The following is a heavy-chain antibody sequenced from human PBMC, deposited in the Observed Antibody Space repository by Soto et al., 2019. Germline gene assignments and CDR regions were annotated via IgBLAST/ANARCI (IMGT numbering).Heavy chain of an antibody. J-gene: IGHJ3*02. CDR1: GYTFTSYG. CDR2: ISAYNGNT. CDR3: ARDLLLWFGELLHAFDI. D-gene: IGHD3-10*01. V-gene: IGHV1-18*01. Sequence: ASVKVSCKASGYTFTSYGISWVRQAPGQGLEWMGWISAYNGNTNYAQKLQGRVTMTTDTSTSTAYMELRSLRSDDTAVYYCARDLLLWFGELLHAFDIWGQGTMVTVS.